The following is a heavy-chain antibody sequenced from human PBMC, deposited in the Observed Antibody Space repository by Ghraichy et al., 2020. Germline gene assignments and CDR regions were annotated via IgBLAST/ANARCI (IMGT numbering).Heavy chain of an antibody. CDR3: ARVGEMTTVTTGFDY. Sequence: GGSLRLSCAASGFTFTNYYMTWVRQAPGKGLEWVANIKQDGSDKFYLDSVKGRFTISRDNAKNSLYLQMNSLRAEDTAVYYCARVGEMTTVTTGFDYWGQGTLVTVSS. CDR1: GFTFTNYY. CDR2: IKQDGSDK. V-gene: IGHV3-7*03. D-gene: IGHD4-11*01. J-gene: IGHJ4*02.